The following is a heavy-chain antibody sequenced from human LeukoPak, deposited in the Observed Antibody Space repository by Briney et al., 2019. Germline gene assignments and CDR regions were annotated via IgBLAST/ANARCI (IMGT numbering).Heavy chain of an antibody. CDR3: ATLDAFDI. CDR2: NNPNSGGT. J-gene: IGHJ3*02. CDR1: GNTFTDYY. V-gene: IGHV1-2*02. Sequence: ASVKVSCKASGNTFTDYYIHWVRQAPGQGFEWMGWNNPNSGGTNYAQKFQGRVTMTRDTSITTAYMELCRLRSDDTAVYYCATLDAFDIWGQGTMVTVSS.